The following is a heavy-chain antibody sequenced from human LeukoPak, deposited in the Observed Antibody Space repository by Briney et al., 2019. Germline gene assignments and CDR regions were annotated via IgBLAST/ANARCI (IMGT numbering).Heavy chain of an antibody. Sequence: GESLKISCKGSGYSFANNWIAWVRQMPGKGLEWMGIILPADSDIRYSPSFQGQVTISADKSINTAYLQWSSLKASDTAIYYCARRKAYCGGDCYSGLDPWGQGILVTVSS. CDR2: ILPADSDI. J-gene: IGHJ5*02. V-gene: IGHV5-51*01. CDR3: ARRKAYCGGDCYSGLDP. CDR1: GYSFANNW. D-gene: IGHD2-21*02.